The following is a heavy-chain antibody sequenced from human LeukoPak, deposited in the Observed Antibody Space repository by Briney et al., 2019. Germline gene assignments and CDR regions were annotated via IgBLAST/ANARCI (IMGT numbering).Heavy chain of an antibody. D-gene: IGHD3-10*01. CDR3: AREGYYGSGSPPSLYFDY. Sequence: GVSLRLSCVASGFSLRGYAMHWVRQAPGKGGLEWVTMISYDGRDQYYADSVKGRFTISRDNSRSTLYLQMNSLRPEDTAIYYCAREGYYGSGSPPSLYFDYWGQGTLVTVSS. CDR1: GFSLRGYA. CDR2: ISYDGRDQ. J-gene: IGHJ4*02. V-gene: IGHV3-30-3*01.